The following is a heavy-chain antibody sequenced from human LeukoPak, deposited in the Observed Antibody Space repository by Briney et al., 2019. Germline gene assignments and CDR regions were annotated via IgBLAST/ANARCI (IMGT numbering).Heavy chain of an antibody. CDR2: ISAYNGNT. D-gene: IGHD4-17*01. J-gene: IGHJ5*02. CDR3: ARDKGNDYGDYNWFDP. V-gene: IGHV1-18*01. Sequence: ASVKVSCKASGYTFTSYGISWVRQAPGQGLEWMGWISAYNGNTNYAQKLRGRVTMTTDTSTSTAYMELRSLRSDDTAVYYCARDKGNDYGDYNWFDPWGQGTLVTVSS. CDR1: GYTFTSYG.